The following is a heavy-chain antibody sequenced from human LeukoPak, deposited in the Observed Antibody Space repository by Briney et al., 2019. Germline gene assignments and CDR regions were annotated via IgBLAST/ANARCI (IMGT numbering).Heavy chain of an antibody. CDR1: RFTFSSYG. CDR2: ISYDGSNK. V-gene: IGHV3-30*03. CDR3: ARDTVTTFRFRDYYYYGMDV. Sequence: PGRSLRLACAASRFTFSSYGMHWVRQAPGKGLEWVAVISYDGSNKYYADSVKGRFTISRDNSKNTLYLQMNSLRAEDTAVYYCARDTVTTFRFRDYYYYGMDVWGQGTTVTVSS. J-gene: IGHJ6*02. D-gene: IGHD4-17*01.